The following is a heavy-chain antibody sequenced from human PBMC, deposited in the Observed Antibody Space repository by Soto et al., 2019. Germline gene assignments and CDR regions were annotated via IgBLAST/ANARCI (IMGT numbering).Heavy chain of an antibody. J-gene: IGHJ6*02. CDR3: AKDPRGVVYAPWGMDV. CDR1: GFTFSSYA. D-gene: IGHD2-8*02. V-gene: IGHV3-23*01. CDR2: ISGSGGST. Sequence: EVQLLESGGGLVQPGGSLRLSCAASGFTFSSYAMSWVRQAPGKGLEWVSAISGSGGSTYYADSVKGRFTISRDNSKNTLYLQMNSLRAEDTAVYYCAKDPRGVVYAPWGMDVWGQGTTVTVSS.